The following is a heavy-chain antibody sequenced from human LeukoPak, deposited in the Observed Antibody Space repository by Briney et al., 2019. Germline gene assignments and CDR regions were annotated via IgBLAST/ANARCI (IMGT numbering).Heavy chain of an antibody. V-gene: IGHV4-59*01. D-gene: IGHD4-17*01. Sequence: SETLSLTCTVSGGSISSYYWSWIRQPPGKGLEWIGYIYYSGSTNYNPSLKSRVTISVDTSENQFSLKLSSVTAADTAVYYCARFATVTTSRSFQHWGQGTLVTVSS. J-gene: IGHJ1*01. CDR1: GGSISSYY. CDR3: ARFATVTTSRSFQH. CDR2: IYYSGST.